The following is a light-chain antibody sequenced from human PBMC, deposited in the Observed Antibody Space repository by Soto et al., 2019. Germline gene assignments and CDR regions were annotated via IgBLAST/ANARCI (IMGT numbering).Light chain of an antibody. CDR3: QLYNSYT. Sequence: EIVMTQSPATLSVSPGERATLSCRASQSTSDNLAWYQQKPGQAPRLLIYGASTRATGIPARFSGSGSGTEFTLTISSLQPEDFATYYCQLYNSYTFGQGTKLEI. J-gene: IGKJ2*01. V-gene: IGKV3-15*01. CDR1: QSTSDN. CDR2: GAS.